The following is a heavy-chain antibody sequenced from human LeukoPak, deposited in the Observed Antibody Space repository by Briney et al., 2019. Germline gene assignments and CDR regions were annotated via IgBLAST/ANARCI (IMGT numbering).Heavy chain of an antibody. D-gene: IGHD6-6*01. Sequence: SETLSLTCTVSGVSISSSNSYWGWIRQPPGKGLEWIGSIYYSGNTYYNASLKSQVSISIDTSKNQFSLKLTSVTAADTAVYYCARSGGSSSSGVGSWFDPWGQGTLVTVSS. CDR3: ARSGGSSSSGVGSWFDP. CDR1: GVSISSSNSY. V-gene: IGHV4-39*01. J-gene: IGHJ5*02. CDR2: IYYSGNT.